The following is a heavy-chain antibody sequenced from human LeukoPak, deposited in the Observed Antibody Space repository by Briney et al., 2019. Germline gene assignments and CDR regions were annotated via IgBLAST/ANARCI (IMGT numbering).Heavy chain of an antibody. CDR1: GGSIGSYY. D-gene: IGHD1-26*01. CDR2: IYSSGST. Sequence: SETLSLTCTVSGGSIGSYYWSWIRQPAGKGLEWIGRIYSSGSTNYNPSLKSRLTISVDTSKNQFSLKLTSVTAADTAVYYCAREQRWELALDYWGQGTLVTVSS. J-gene: IGHJ4*02. V-gene: IGHV4-4*07. CDR3: AREQRWELALDY.